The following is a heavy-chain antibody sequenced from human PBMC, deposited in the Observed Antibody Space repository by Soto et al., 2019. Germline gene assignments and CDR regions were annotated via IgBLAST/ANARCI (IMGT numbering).Heavy chain of an antibody. CDR1: GFTFSSYG. J-gene: IGHJ3*02. CDR2: IWYDGSNK. CDR3: ARSMIVVVIDAFDI. V-gene: IGHV3-33*01. D-gene: IGHD3-22*01. Sequence: QVQLVESGGGVVQPGRSLRLSCAASGFTFSSYGMHWVRQAPGKGLEWVAVIWYDGSNKYYADSVKGRFTISRDNSKNTQYLQMNSLRAEDTAVYYCARSMIVVVIDAFDIWGQGTMVTVSS.